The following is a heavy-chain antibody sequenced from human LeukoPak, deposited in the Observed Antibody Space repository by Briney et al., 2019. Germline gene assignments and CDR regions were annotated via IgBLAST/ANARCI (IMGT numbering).Heavy chain of an antibody. V-gene: IGHV4-59*08. CDR2: IYYSGST. D-gene: IGHD4-17*01. CDR3: ARIYGDYVSDAFDI. Sequence: SETLSLTCTVSGGSISSYYWRWIRQPPGKGLEWIGYIYYSGSTNYNPSLKSRVAISVDTSKNQFSLKLSSVTAADTAVYYCARIYGDYVSDAFDIWGQGTMVTVSS. CDR1: GGSISSYY. J-gene: IGHJ3*02.